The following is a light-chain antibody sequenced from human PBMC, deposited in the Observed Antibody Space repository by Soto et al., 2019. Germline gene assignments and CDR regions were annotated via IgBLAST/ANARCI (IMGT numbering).Light chain of an antibody. CDR3: QSYDSSLSGSRV. CDR1: SSNIGAGYG. CDR2: DNT. V-gene: IGLV1-40*01. Sequence: QSVLTQPPSVSGAPGQRVTISCTGSSSNIGAGYGVNWYQQLPGTAPKLLIYDNTNRPSGVPDRFSGSKSGTSASLAITGLQAEDEADYYCQSYDSSLSGSRVFGGGTKVTVL. J-gene: IGLJ3*02.